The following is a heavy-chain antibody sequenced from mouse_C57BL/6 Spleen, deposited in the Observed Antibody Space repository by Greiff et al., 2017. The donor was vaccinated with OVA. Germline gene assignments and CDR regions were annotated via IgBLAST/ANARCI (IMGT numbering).Heavy chain of an antibody. V-gene: IGHV1-7*01. CDR1: GYTFTSYW. CDR3: ARANWDADWYFEV. Sequence: QVQLKQSGAELAKPGASVKLSCKASGYTFTSYWMHWVKQRPGQGLEWIGYINPSSGYTKYNQKFKDKATLTADKSSSTAYMQLSSLTYEDSAVYYCARANWDADWYFEVWGTGTTVTVSS. D-gene: IGHD4-1*01. J-gene: IGHJ1*03. CDR2: INPSSGYT.